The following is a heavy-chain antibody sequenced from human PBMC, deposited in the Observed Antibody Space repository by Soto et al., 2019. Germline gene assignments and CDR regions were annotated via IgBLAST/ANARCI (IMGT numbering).Heavy chain of an antibody. V-gene: IGHV4-34*01. Sequence: PSETLSLTCAAYGGPFGGYFWSWFRQPPGKGLEWIGEINHSGSTNNNPSLKSRVTISVDTSKNQFSLKLSSVTAADTAVYYCARGLRSGKHYCDYWGPGIQVTVSS. CDR3: ARGLRSGKHYCDY. J-gene: IGHJ4*02. CDR1: GGPFGGYF. CDR2: INHSGST. D-gene: IGHD6-25*01.